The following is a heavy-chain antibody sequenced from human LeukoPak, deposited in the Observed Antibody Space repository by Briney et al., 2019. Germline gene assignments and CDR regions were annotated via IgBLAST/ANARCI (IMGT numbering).Heavy chain of an antibody. Sequence: GASVKVSCKASGGTFSSYAISWVRQAPGQGLEWMGGIIPIFGTANYAQKFQGRVTITADESTSTAYMELSSLRSEDTAVYYCARDWATGQGWMRAIVGATTVNWFDPWGQGALVTVSS. D-gene: IGHD1-26*01. CDR2: IIPIFGTA. CDR3: ARDWATGQGWMRAIVGATTVNWFDP. J-gene: IGHJ5*02. CDR1: GGTFSSYA. V-gene: IGHV1-69*13.